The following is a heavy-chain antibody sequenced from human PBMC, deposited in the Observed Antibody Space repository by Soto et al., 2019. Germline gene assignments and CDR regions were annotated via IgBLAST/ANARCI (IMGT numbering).Heavy chain of an antibody. Sequence: ASETLSLTCAVSGDSISSSVWWTWVRQAPGKGLEWIGEVFHTGDTNYNPSLRSRVTMSVDKSTNEFSLKVTSVTAADTAIYYCARKAWVRFDYWGQGALVTAPQ. J-gene: IGHJ4*02. V-gene: IGHV4-4*02. CDR2: VFHTGDT. CDR3: ARKAWVRFDY. D-gene: IGHD7-27*01. CDR1: GDSISSSVW.